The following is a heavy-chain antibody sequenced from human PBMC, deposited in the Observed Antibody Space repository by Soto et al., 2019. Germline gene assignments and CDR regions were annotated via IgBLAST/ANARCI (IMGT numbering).Heavy chain of an antibody. V-gene: IGHV1-8*01. CDR3: VRVYGGIDY. CDR1: GYTFTNYD. CDR2: MNPKGGNT. Sequence: QVQLVESGAEVKKPGASVKVSCKASGYTFTNYDINWVRQATGPGREWMGWMNPKGGNTGYAQQFQGRVIMTRSTSISTAYMELSSLRSEDPAVYDCVRVYGGIDYWGQGTLVP. D-gene: IGHD4-17*01. J-gene: IGHJ4*02.